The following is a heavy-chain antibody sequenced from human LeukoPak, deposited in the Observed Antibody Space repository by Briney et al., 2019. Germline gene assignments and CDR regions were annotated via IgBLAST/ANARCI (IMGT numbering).Heavy chain of an antibody. CDR3: GRDFVNDAKARFDC. V-gene: IGHV3-30*03. CDR1: GFSFSSYN. D-gene: IGHD4/OR15-4a*01. CDR2: ISYDGNIK. J-gene: IGHJ4*02. Sequence: GGSLRLSCAASGFSFSSYNFHWVRQAPGKGLQWLGFISYDGNIKYEDSVKGRFTISRDNSKNTLYLQMNSLRAEGTAIYYCGRDFVNDAKARFDCWGQGTLVTVSS.